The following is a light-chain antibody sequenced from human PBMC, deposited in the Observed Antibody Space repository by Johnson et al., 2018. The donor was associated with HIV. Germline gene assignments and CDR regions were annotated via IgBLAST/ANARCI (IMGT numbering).Light chain of an antibody. CDR3: GTWDSSLSAYV. J-gene: IGLJ1*01. CDR1: SSNIGNNF. V-gene: IGLV1-51*01. Sequence: QSVLTQPPSVSAAPGQRVTISCSGSSSNIGNNFVSWYQQLPGTAPKVLIYDTSKRPSGIPDRFSGSKSGTSATLGITGLQTGDEADYYCGTWDSSLSAYVFGPGTRVTVL. CDR2: DTS.